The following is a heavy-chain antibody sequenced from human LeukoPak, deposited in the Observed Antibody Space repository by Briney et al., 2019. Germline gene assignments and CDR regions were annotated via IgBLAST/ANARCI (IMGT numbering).Heavy chain of an antibody. CDR1: GYTFTSYY. D-gene: IGHD2-2*01. CDR2: INPSGGST. Sequence: ASVKVSCKASGYTFTSYYMHWMRQAPGQGLEWMGIINPSGGSTSYAQKFQGRVTMTRDMSTSTVYMELSSLRSEDTAVYYCARDPQIVVVPAADFNWFDPWGQGTLVTVSS. V-gene: IGHV1-46*01. J-gene: IGHJ5*02. CDR3: ARDPQIVVVPAADFNWFDP.